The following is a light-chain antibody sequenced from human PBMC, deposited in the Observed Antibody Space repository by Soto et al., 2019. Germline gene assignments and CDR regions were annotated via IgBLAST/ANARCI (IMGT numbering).Light chain of an antibody. V-gene: IGKV3-20*01. CDR2: GAS. Sequence: VLTQSPGTLSLSPGEGATLSCRASQSVSSSYLAWYQQKPGQAPRLLIYGASSRATGIPDRFSGSGSGTDFTLTISRLEPEDFAVYYCQQYGSSPLTFGGGTKWIS. J-gene: IGKJ4*01. CDR1: QSVSSSY. CDR3: QQYGSSPLT.